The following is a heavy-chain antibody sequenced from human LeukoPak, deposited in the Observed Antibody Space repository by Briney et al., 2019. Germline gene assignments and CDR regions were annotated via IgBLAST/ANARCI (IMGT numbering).Heavy chain of an antibody. V-gene: IGHV3-30-3*01. D-gene: IGHD6-19*01. J-gene: IGHJ4*02. Sequence: GGSLRLSCAASGFTFSSYAMHWVRQAPGKGLEWVAVISYDGSNKYYADSVKGRFTISRDNSKNTLYLQMNSLGAEDTAVYYCARDLAAPYSGWIFDYWGQGTPVTVSS. CDR3: ARDLAAPYSGWIFDY. CDR2: ISYDGSNK. CDR1: GFTFSSYA.